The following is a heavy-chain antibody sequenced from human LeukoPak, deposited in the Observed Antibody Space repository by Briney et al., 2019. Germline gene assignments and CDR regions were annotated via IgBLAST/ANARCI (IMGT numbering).Heavy chain of an antibody. CDR2: IYHSGST. CDR3: ARHKAVAGIFDY. J-gene: IGHJ4*02. V-gene: IGHV4-38-2*02. D-gene: IGHD6-19*01. Sequence: SETLSLTCTVSGYSISSGYYWGWIRQPPGKGLEWIGSIYHSGSTYYNPSLKSRVTISVDTSKNQFSLKLSSVTAADTAVYYCARHKAVAGIFDYWGQGTLVTVSS. CDR1: GYSISSGYY.